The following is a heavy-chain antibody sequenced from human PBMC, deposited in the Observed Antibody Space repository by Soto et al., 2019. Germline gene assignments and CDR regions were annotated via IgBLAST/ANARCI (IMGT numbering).Heavy chain of an antibody. Sequence: SETLSLTCTVSGGSISNYYWSWIRQPPGMGLEWIGYIYYTGSTNYNPSLKSRVTISVDTSKNQFSLKLSSVTAADTAVYYCARARGGYYDYWGQGTLVTVSS. D-gene: IGHD3-22*01. CDR3: ARARGGYYDY. J-gene: IGHJ4*02. CDR2: IYYTGST. CDR1: GGSISNYY. V-gene: IGHV4-59*01.